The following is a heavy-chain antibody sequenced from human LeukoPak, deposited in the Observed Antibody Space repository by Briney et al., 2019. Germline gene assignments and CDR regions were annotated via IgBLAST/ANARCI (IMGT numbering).Heavy chain of an antibody. Sequence: GASVKVSCKASGYTFTSYDINWVRQATGQGLEWMGWINPNSGNTGYAQKFQGRVTMTRNTSISTAYMELSSLRSEDTAVYYCARVFSAMVGDYYYYMDVWGKGTTVTVSS. CDR3: ARVFSAMVGDYYYYMDV. CDR1: GYTFTSYD. CDR2: INPNSGNT. V-gene: IGHV1-8*01. D-gene: IGHD5-18*01. J-gene: IGHJ6*03.